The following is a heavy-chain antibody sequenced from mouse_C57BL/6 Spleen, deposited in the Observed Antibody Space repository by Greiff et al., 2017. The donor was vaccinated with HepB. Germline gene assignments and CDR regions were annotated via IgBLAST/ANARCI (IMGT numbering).Heavy chain of an antibody. CDR3: ARYSNYGDAMDY. CDR1: GYTFTSYW. J-gene: IGHJ4*01. D-gene: IGHD2-5*01. Sequence: QVQLQQPGAELVRPGSSVKLSCKASGYTFTSYWMDWVKQRPGQGLEWIGNIYPSDSETHYNQKFKDKATLTVDKSSSTAYMQLSSLTSEDSAVYYCARYSNYGDAMDYWGQGTSVTVSS. V-gene: IGHV1-61*01. CDR2: IYPSDSET.